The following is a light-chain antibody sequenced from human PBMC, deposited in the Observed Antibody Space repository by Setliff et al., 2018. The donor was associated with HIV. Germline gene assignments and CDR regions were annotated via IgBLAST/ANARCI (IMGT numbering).Light chain of an antibody. CDR3: CSYTRSTTWV. Sequence: QSALTQPASVSGSPGQSIAISCTGTSTDVGSYNLVSWYQQRPGKAPKLIIYEDTKRPSGVSNRFSASKSDNTASLTVSGLQPEDEADYYCCSYTRSTTWVFGGGTKATVL. J-gene: IGLJ3*02. CDR1: STDVGSYNL. CDR2: EDT. V-gene: IGLV2-23*01.